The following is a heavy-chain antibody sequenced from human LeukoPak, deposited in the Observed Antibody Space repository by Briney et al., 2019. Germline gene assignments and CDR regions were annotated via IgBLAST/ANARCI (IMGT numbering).Heavy chain of an antibody. V-gene: IGHV3-74*01. CDR2: INSDGSST. CDR1: GFTFSNYW. D-gene: IGHD1-26*01. Sequence: GGSLRLSCAASGFTFSNYWMHWVRQAPGKGLVWVSRINSDGSSTSYADSVKGRFAISRDNAKNTLYLQMNSLRAEDTAVYYCARVSSGSYFGYYYYYMDVWGKGTTVTVSS. J-gene: IGHJ6*03. CDR3: ARVSSGSYFGYYYYYMDV.